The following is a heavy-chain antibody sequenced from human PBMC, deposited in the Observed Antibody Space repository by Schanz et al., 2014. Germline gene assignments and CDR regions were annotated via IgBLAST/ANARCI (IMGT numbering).Heavy chain of an antibody. CDR2: INPNSGET. CDR3: ARARYTGYDCSGY. J-gene: IGHJ4*02. V-gene: IGHV1-2*02. D-gene: IGHD5-12*01. CDR1: GYSFTEYF. Sequence: QVQLVQSGPAVKKPGASMKVSCLASGYSFTEYFLHWVRQAPGQGLEWMGWINPNSGETNYEQKLKSRVTLTSDTPISPAFMDLSGLTSADTATYFCARARYTGYDCSGYWGQGTLLIVSS.